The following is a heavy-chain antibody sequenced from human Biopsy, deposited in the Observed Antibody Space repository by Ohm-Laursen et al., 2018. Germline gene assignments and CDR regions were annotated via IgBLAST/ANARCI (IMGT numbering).Heavy chain of an antibody. D-gene: IGHD2-15*01. CDR2: INQAGTT. V-gene: IGHV4-34*08. CDR3: GNEVHGRDY. J-gene: IGHJ4*02. CDR1: GKTFSDYQ. Sequence: SDTLSLTCAVFGKTFSDYQWSWIRQPPGKGLEWIGQINQAGTTNYNSSLKSRVSISADASKYEFSLRLTSVTAAGTAVYLCGNEVHGRDYWGLGAQVTVSS.